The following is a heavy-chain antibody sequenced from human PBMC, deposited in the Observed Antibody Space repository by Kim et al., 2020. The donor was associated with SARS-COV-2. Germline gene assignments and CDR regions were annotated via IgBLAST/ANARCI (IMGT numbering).Heavy chain of an antibody. CDR2: INPNSGGT. V-gene: IGHV1-2*06. CDR3: ARPLSSGWQPGGLDP. CDR1: GYTFTGYY. J-gene: IGHJ5*02. D-gene: IGHD6-19*01. Sequence: ASVKVSCKASGYTFTGYYMHWVRQAPGQGLEWMGRINPNSGGTNYAQKFQGRVTMTRDTSISTAYMELSRLRSDDTAVYYCARPLSSGWQPGGLDPWGQGTLVTVSS.